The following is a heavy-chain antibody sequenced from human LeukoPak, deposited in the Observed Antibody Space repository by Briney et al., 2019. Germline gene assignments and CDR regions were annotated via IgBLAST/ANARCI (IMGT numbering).Heavy chain of an antibody. V-gene: IGHV1-2*02. CDR3: ARSAVGRYYDSSGYYPLFVY. J-gene: IGHJ4*02. D-gene: IGHD3-22*01. Sequence: ASVKVSCKASGYTFTGYYMHWVRQAPGQGLEWVGWINPNSGGTNYAQKSQGRVTMTRDTSISTAYMELSRLRSDDTAVYYCARSAVGRYYDSSGYYPLFVYWGQGTLVTVSS. CDR2: INPNSGGT. CDR1: GYTFTGYY.